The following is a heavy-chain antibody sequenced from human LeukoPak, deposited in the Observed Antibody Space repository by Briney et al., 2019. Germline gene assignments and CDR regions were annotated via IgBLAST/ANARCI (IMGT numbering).Heavy chain of an antibody. J-gene: IGHJ3*02. CDR1: GFTVSSSF. CDR2: TYSGGST. Sequence: PGGSLRLSCAASGFTVSSSFVNWVRHAPGKELEWGSVTYSGGSTYYPDSVKGRSTISRDNSKNMLYLQINSLRAEDTAVYYCARGLVATMLDAFDIWGQGTMVTVSS. D-gene: IGHD5-12*01. V-gene: IGHV3-53*01. CDR3: ARGLVATMLDAFDI.